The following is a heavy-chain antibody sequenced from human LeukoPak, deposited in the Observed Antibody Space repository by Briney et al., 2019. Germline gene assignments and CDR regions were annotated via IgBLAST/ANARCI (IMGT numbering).Heavy chain of an antibody. V-gene: IGHV3-11*04. CDR2: ISHSGSTI. CDR1: GFTFSDYY. Sequence: PGGSLRLSCVASGFTFSDYYMSWIRQAPGKGLEWVSYISHSGSTIYYADSVKGRFTISRDNAKNSLYLQMDSLRAEDTSVYYCARRGSSSGYYLPWGQGTLVTVSS. CDR3: ARRGSSSGYYLP. D-gene: IGHD3-22*01. J-gene: IGHJ4*02.